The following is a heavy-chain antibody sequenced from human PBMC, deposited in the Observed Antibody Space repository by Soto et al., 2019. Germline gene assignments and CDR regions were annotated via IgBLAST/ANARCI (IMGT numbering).Heavy chain of an antibody. CDR1: DDSINSDKYY. J-gene: IGHJ4*02. CDR3: ARLEGLATISYYFDF. CDR2: IYYRGNA. V-gene: IGHV4-39*01. Sequence: QLQLQESGPGLVKPSETLSLTCSVSDDSINSDKYYWGWIRQPPGKGLEWIGSIYYRGNAYYNPSLQTRVPISLDKSRSQFSLKLNSVTAADSAVNFCARLEGLATISYYFDFWGPGALVTVSS. D-gene: IGHD3-9*01.